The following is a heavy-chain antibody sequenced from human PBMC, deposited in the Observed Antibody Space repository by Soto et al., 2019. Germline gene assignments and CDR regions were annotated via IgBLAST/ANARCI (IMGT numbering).Heavy chain of an antibody. CDR3: ARGRRPRGNCYGMDV. CDR2: MNTNSGNT. J-gene: IGHJ6*02. Sequence: QVQLVQSGAEVKKPGASVKVSCKASGYTFTSYDINWVRQAPGQGLEWMGWMNTNSGNTGYAQKYQGRVTMTRNTSIRTAYMELSSLRCEETAVYYCARGRRPRGNCYGMDVWGQGTTVTVSS. CDR1: GYTFTSYD. V-gene: IGHV1-8*01. D-gene: IGHD3-10*01.